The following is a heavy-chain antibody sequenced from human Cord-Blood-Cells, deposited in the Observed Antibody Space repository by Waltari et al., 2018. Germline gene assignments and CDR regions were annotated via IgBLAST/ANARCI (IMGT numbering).Heavy chain of an antibody. J-gene: IGHJ5*02. CDR2: INPSGGST. D-gene: IGHD3-9*01. Sequence: QVQLVQSGAEVKKPGASVKVSCKASGYTFTSYYMHWVRQAPGQGLEWMGIINPSGGSTSYAQKFQGRVTMTRDTSTSTVYMELSSLRSEDTAVYYCARVAYGILTGYYTGWFDPWGQGTLVTVSS. V-gene: IGHV1-46*01. CDR1: GYTFTSYY. CDR3: ARVAYGILTGYYTGWFDP.